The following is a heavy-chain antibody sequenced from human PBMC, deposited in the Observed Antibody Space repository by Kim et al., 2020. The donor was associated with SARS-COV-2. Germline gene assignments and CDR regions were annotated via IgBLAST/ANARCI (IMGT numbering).Heavy chain of an antibody. Sequence: GGSLRLSCAASGFTFSSHSMNWVRQAPGKGLECLSSITTSGSNTYYADSLKGRFTISRDNAKNSLYLQMNSLGVEDMAVYYCARGMRGFSYGKIDYWGQG. CDR2: ITTSGSNT. CDR1: GFTFSSHS. V-gene: IGHV3-21*01. D-gene: IGHD5-18*01. CDR3: ARGMRGFSYGKIDY. J-gene: IGHJ4*02.